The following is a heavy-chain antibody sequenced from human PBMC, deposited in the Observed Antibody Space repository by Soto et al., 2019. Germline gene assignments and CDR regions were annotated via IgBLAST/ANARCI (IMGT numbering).Heavy chain of an antibody. D-gene: IGHD3-22*01. CDR2: IIPIFGTA. Sequence: SVKVSCKASGGTFSSYAISWVRQAPGQGLEWMGGIIPIFGTANYAQKFQGRVTITADESTSTAYMELSSLRSEDTAVYYCARDGSGDYYDSSGYWGYFDYWGQGTLVTVSS. J-gene: IGHJ4*02. CDR1: GGTFSSYA. CDR3: ARDGSGDYYDSSGYWGYFDY. V-gene: IGHV1-69*13.